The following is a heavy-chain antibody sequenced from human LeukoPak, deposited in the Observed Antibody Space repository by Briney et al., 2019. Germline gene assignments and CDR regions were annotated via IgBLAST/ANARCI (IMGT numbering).Heavy chain of an antibody. D-gene: IGHD2-21*01. CDR2: IYHSGST. V-gene: IGHV4-38-2*02. Sequence: SETLSLTCTVSGYSISSGYYWGWIRQPPGKGLEWIGSIYHSGSTYYNPSLKSRVTISVDTSKNQFSLKLSSVTAADTAVYYCARDMGQNCGGDCYSDAFGIWGQGTMVTVSS. CDR1: GYSISSGYY. CDR3: ARDMGQNCGGDCYSDAFGI. J-gene: IGHJ3*02.